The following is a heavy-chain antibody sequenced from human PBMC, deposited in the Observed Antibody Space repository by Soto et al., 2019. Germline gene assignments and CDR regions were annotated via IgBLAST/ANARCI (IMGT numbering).Heavy chain of an antibody. Sequence: PGGSLRLSFAASGFTFSSYAMSWVRQAPGKGLEWVSAISGSGGSTYYADSVKGRFTISRDNSKNTLYLQMNSLRAEDTAVYYCAKDLVNYDYVWGNTYYYYGMDVWGQGTTVTVSS. J-gene: IGHJ6*02. D-gene: IGHD3-16*01. CDR2: ISGSGGST. V-gene: IGHV3-23*01. CDR1: GFTFSSYA. CDR3: AKDLVNYDYVWGNTYYYYGMDV.